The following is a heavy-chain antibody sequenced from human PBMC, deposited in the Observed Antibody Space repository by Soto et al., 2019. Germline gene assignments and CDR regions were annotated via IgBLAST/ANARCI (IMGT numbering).Heavy chain of an antibody. CDR3: ARSGLALPYSASHWFDP. V-gene: IGHV3-21*01. Sequence: PAGSLRLSCAPSGFTFSTYGMNCVRPPPGKGGEGLESISDSGNYIYSADSVEGRFTISRENAKNSLFLQMNSLRGEDTAVYYCARSGLALPYSASHWFDPWGHGTLVTVSS. D-gene: IGHD3-22*01. CDR1: GFTFSTYG. CDR2: ISDSGNYI. J-gene: IGHJ5*02.